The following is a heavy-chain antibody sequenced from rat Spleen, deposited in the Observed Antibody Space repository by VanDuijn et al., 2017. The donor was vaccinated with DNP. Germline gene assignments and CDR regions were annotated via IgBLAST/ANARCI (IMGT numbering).Heavy chain of an antibody. CDR3: ARSWVGVRGIWFAY. D-gene: IGHD4-3*01. J-gene: IGHJ3*01. V-gene: IGHV1-43*01. CDR2: IYTGSGGT. Sequence: QVQLQQSGAELAKPGSSVMISCRASGYTFTTYYIGWIKQTTGQGLEYIGYIYTGSGGTNYNEKFRGKATLTVDKSSSTAFMQLSSLTPDDSAVYYCARSWVGVRGIWFAYWGQGTLVTVSS. CDR1: GYTFTTYY.